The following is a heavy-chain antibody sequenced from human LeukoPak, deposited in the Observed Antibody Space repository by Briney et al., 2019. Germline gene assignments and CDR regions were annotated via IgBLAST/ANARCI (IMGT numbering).Heavy chain of an antibody. Sequence: SETLSLTCAVSGGSISSGGYSWTWIRQPPGKGLEWIGYIYHTGSTYYNPSLKSRVTISVDRSKNQFSLRLTSVTAADTAVYYCARLDSGSYSIDYWGQGTLVTVSS. V-gene: IGHV4-30-2*01. CDR3: ARLDSGSYSIDY. CDR2: IYHTGST. J-gene: IGHJ4*02. D-gene: IGHD3-10*01. CDR1: GGSISSGGYS.